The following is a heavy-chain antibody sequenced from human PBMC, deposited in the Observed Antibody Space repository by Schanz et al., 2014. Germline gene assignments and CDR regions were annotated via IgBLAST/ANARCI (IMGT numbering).Heavy chain of an antibody. J-gene: IGHJ5*02. Sequence: QVQLQESGPGLVKPSETLSLTCTASGGTISSYYWSWIRQPPGKGLEWIGYIYYSGSTNYKPSLKRRVTISVDTSKNQISLKLNSVTAADTAVYYCARGLVRGIMFDLWGQGTLVTVS. CDR2: IYYSGST. V-gene: IGHV4-59*01. CDR1: GGTISSYY. D-gene: IGHD3-10*01. CDR3: ARGLVRGIMFDL.